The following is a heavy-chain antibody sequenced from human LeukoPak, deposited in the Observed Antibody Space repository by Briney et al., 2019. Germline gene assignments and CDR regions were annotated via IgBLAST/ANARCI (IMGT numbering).Heavy chain of an antibody. CDR3: ARVANAYYYSYMDV. Sequence: GGSLRLSCAASGFTFSSYAMSWVRQAPGNGLEWVSAINGSGGRIYYADSVKGRFTISRDNAKNSLYLQMNSLRAEDTAVYYCARVANAYYYSYMDVWGKGTTVTVSS. V-gene: IGHV3-23*01. J-gene: IGHJ6*03. CDR2: INGSGGRI. CDR1: GFTFSSYA.